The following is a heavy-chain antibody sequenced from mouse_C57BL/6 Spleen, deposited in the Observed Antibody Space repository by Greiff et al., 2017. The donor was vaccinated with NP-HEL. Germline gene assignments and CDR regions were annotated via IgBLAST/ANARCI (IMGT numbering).Heavy chain of an antibody. CDR1: GYTFTSYW. V-gene: IGHV1-55*01. CDR3: ARCNIVKKWFAY. CDR2: IYPGSGST. D-gene: IGHD2-12*01. J-gene: IGHJ3*01. Sequence: QVQLQQPGAELVKPGASVKMSCKASGYTFTSYWITWVKQRPGQGLEWIGDIYPGSGSTNYNEKFKSKATLTVDTSSSTAYMQLSSLTSEDSAVYYCARCNIVKKWFAYWGQGTLVTVSA.